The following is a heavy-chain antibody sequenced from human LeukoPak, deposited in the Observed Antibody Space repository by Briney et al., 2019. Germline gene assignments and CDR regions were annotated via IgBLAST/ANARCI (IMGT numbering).Heavy chain of an antibody. D-gene: IGHD4-23*01. CDR1: GFTFSIYA. CDR3: AEDTTVVRPYYFDY. CDR2: ISGSGGST. J-gene: IGHJ4*02. Sequence: GGSLRLSCAASGFTFSIYAMSWVRQAPGKGLGWVSTISGSGGSTHYADSVKGRFTISRDNPKNTLYLQMNSLRGDDTAVYYCAEDTTVVRPYYFDYWGQGTLVTVSS. V-gene: IGHV3-23*01.